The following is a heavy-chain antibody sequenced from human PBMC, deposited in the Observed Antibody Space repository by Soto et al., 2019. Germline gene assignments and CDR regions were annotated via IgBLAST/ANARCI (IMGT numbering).Heavy chain of an antibody. D-gene: IGHD1-1*01. CDR1: GYGFTTYG. CDR2: ISAHNGNT. V-gene: IGHV1-18*01. J-gene: IGHJ4*02. Sequence: QVHLVQSGAEVKKPGASVKVSCKGSGYGFTTYGITWVRQAPGQGLEWMAWISAHNGNTNYALKLQGRVTVTRATSTSAAYMELRRRRSDGTAVYYCARGRYGDYWGQGALVTDSS. CDR3: ARGRYGDY.